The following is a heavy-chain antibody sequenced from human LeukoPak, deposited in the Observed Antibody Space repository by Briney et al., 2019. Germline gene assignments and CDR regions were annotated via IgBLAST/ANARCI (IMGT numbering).Heavy chain of an antibody. J-gene: IGHJ4*02. CDR2: ISYDGSNK. CDR1: GFTFSSYG. CDR3: AKLGWELLDY. D-gene: IGHD1-26*01. Sequence: GGSLRLSCAASGFTFSSYGMHWVRQAPGKGLEWVAVISYDGSNKYYADSVKGRFTISRDNSKNTLYLQMDSLRAEDTAVYYCAKLGWELLDYWGQGTLVTVSS. V-gene: IGHV3-30*18.